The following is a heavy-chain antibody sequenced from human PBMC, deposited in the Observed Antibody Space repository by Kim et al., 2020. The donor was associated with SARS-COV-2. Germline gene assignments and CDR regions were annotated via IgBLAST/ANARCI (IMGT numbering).Heavy chain of an antibody. J-gene: IGHJ6*03. CDR3: SKDLLLYSGSSYYMDV. CDR1: GFTFSSYG. Sequence: GGSLRLSCAASGFTFSSYGMHWVRQAPGKGLEWVAVISYDGSNKYYADSVKGLFTISRDNSKNTLYLQMNSLRAEDTAVYYCSKDLLLYSGSSYYMDVWG. V-gene: IGHV3-30*18. CDR2: ISYDGSNK. D-gene: IGHD1-26*01.